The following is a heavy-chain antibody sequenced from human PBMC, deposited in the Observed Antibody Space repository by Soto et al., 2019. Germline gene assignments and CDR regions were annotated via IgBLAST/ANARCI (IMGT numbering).Heavy chain of an antibody. D-gene: IGHD1-26*01. CDR2: IHSDGSST. Sequence: GGSLRLSCVASGFTFSYYWMHWVRQGPGKGLVWVSRIHSDGSSTTYADSVKGRFTISRDNAKNTLYLQMNSLRAEDTAVYYCARGDRGAFDVWGQGTVVTVSS. V-gene: IGHV3-74*01. J-gene: IGHJ3*01. CDR3: ARGDRGAFDV. CDR1: GFTFSYYW.